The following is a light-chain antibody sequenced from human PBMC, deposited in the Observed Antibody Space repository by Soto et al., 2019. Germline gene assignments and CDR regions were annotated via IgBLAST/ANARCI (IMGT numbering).Light chain of an antibody. CDR1: QSISSS. CDR3: QRYNNGPTYT. V-gene: IGKV3-15*01. CDR2: GAS. Sequence: EIVMTQSPATLSVSPGERATLSCRASQSISSSLAWYQQKPGQAPRLLIYGASTRATGIPARFSGSGSGTEFTLTISSLQSEDCAVYYCQRYNNGPTYTFGQGTKLEIK. J-gene: IGKJ2*01.